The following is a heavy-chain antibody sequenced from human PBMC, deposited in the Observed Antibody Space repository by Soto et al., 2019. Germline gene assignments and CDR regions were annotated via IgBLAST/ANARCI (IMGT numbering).Heavy chain of an antibody. CDR2: FDPEDGET. CDR3: ARGVGFLEWSTYFDY. CDR1: RDTVHDIS. J-gene: IGHJ4*02. V-gene: IGHV1-24*01. D-gene: IGHD3-3*02. Sequence: APVKVSCKVSRDTVHDISMHWVRQVPGKGLEWMGGFDPEDGETIYAQKFQGRVTMTEDTSTDTAYMELSSLRSEDTAVYYCARGVGFLEWSTYFDYWGKGTLVTVS.